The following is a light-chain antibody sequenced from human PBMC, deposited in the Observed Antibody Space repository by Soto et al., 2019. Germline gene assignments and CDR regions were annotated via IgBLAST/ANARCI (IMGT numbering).Light chain of an antibody. CDR2: GNS. V-gene: IGLV1-40*01. CDR3: QSYDSSLSGVV. Sequence: QSVLTQPPSVSGAPGQRVTISCTGSSSNIGAGYDVHWYQQFPGTAPKLLIYGNSNRPSGVPDRFSGSKSGTSASLAITGRQAEDEADYYCQSYDSSLSGVVFGGGAKLTV. J-gene: IGLJ2*01. CDR1: SSNIGAGYD.